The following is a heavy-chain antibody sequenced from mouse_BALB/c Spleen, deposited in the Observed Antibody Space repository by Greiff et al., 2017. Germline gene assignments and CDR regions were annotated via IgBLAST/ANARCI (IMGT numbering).Heavy chain of an antibody. CDR3: NACVCNYFPFDY. V-gene: IGHV14-4*02. Sequence: VQLQQSGAELVRSGASVKLSCTASGFNIKDYYMHWVKQRPEQGLEWIGWIDPENGDTEYAPKFQGKATMTADTSSNTAYLHLSSLTSEDTAVYYFNACVCNYFPFDYWGQGTTLTVSS. J-gene: IGHJ2*01. CDR1: GFNIKDYY. CDR2: IDPENGDT. D-gene: IGHD2-1*01.